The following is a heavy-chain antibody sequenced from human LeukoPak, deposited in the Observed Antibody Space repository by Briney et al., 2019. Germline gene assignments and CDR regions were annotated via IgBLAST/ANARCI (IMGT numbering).Heavy chain of an antibody. J-gene: IGHJ2*01. CDR3: TRGGYYYDSNGYPGWSEYWYLDL. Sequence: PSQTLSLTCTVSCGSISSYYCSWIRQPPGNGLERIGYINYSGSTNYTPPLKSGVTISVDKSKNKFSLKLSSVGAADTAVYYCTRGGYYYDSNGYPGWSEYWYLDLWGRGTLVTVSS. CDR1: CGSISSYY. D-gene: IGHD3-22*01. CDR2: INYSGST. V-gene: IGHV4-59*01.